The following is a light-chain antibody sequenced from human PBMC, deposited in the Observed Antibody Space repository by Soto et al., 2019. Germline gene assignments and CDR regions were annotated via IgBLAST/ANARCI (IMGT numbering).Light chain of an antibody. Sequence: AIRMTQSPSSFSASTGDRVSITCRATQDIGTYLAWYQQIPGKAPKLLIYKASTLKSGVPSRFSGSGSGTELTLTISSLQPDDFATYYCQHYNSYSEAFGQGTKVDIK. J-gene: IGKJ1*01. CDR3: QHYNSYSEA. CDR2: KAS. V-gene: IGKV1-8*01. CDR1: QDIGTY.